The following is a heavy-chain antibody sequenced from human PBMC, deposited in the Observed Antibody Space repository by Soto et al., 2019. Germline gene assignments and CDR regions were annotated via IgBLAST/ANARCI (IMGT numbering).Heavy chain of an antibody. CDR3: ARPKYYDILTGYYLPYGFDP. V-gene: IGHV1-18*01. CDR2: ISAYNGNT. J-gene: IGHJ5*02. Sequence: APGHGLEWMGWISAYNGNTNYAQKLQGRVTMTTDTSTSTAYMGLRSLRSDDTAVYYCARPKYYDILTGYYLPYGFDPWGQGTLVTVSS. D-gene: IGHD3-9*01.